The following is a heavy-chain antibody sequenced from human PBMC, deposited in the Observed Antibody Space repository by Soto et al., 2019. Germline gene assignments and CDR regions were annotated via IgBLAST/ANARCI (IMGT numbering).Heavy chain of an antibody. CDR3: AKNIHSSSGFDY. CDR1: GFTFNNFA. V-gene: IGHV3-23*01. J-gene: IGHJ4*02. CDR2: ISGGGDAT. D-gene: IGHD6-6*01. Sequence: EVQVLESGGGLVQPGGSLRLSCAATGFTFNNFAMNWVRQGPGKGLEWVSGISGGGDATRYADSVKGRFTISRDNAESMVYLDMYSLIPDDTAIYYCAKNIHSSSGFDYWGQGTPVTVSS.